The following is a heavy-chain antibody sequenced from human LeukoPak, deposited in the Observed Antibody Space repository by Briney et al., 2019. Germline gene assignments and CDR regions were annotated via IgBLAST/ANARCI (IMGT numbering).Heavy chain of an antibody. CDR3: AKDRRVTHL. V-gene: IGHV3-23*01. J-gene: IGHJ4*02. CDR2: IIGGGDNT. Sequence: HPGGSLRLSCAASGFTFSSYGMTWVRQAPGKGLEWVSGIIGGGDNTYYADSVKGRFTISRDNSKNTLYLQMNSLRAEDTAVYYCAKDRRVTHLGGQGTLVTVSS. CDR1: GFTFSSYG. D-gene: IGHD4-23*01.